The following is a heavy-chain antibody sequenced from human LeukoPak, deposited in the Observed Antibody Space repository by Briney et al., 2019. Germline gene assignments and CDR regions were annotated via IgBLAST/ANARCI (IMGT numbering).Heavy chain of an antibody. D-gene: IGHD1-20*01. Sequence: PGGSLRLSCAASGFTFSSYSMNWVRQAPGKGLEWVSYISSSSSTIYYADSVKGRFTISRDNSKNTLYLQMNSLRAEDTAVYYCARDPGITGTKDYFDYWGQGTLVTVSS. CDR2: ISSSSSTI. CDR3: ARDPGITGTKDYFDY. J-gene: IGHJ4*02. V-gene: IGHV3-48*01. CDR1: GFTFSSYS.